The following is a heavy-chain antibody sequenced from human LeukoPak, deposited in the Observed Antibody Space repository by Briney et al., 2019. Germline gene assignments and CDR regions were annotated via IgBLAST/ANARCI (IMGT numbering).Heavy chain of an antibody. D-gene: IGHD2-2*01. J-gene: IGHJ6*02. CDR3: ARDLSTDLVPRYYYYYYGMDV. CDR1: GFTFTTYA. Sequence: GGSLRLSCSASGFTFTTYAMSWVRQAPGKGLEWVSSISSSSSYIYYADSVKGRFTISRDNAKNSLYLQMNSLRAEDTAVYYCARDLSTDLVPRYYYYYYGMDVWGQGTTVTVSS. CDR2: ISSSSSYI. V-gene: IGHV3-21*01.